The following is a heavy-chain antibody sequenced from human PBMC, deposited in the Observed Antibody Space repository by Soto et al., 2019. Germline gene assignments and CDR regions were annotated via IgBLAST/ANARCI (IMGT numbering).Heavy chain of an antibody. CDR3: ARGPAATPYYFDY. D-gene: IGHD2-2*01. CDR2: ARNKVNGYTT. J-gene: IGHJ4*02. Sequence: GGSLRLSCVASGFTFSDHFMGWLRQAPGKGLEWVGRARNKVNGYTTSHAASVRGRFTISRDDSKKSVYLQMNGLRAEDTAVYYCARGPAATPYYFDYWGQGTLVTVSS. V-gene: IGHV3-72*01. CDR1: GFTFSDHF.